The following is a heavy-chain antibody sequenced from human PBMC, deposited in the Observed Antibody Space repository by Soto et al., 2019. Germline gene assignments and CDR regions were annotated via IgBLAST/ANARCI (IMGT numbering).Heavy chain of an antibody. CDR1: GGSISSYY. J-gene: IGHJ6*03. CDR3: ASSPTRQLWLEGDYYYYYMDV. Sequence: SETLSLTCTVSGGSISSYYWSWIRQPPGKGLEWIGYIYYSGSTNYNPSLKSRVTISVDTSKNQFSLKLSSVTAADTAVYYCASSPTRQLWLEGDYYYYYMDVWGKGTTVTVSS. V-gene: IGHV4-59*08. D-gene: IGHD5-18*01. CDR2: IYYSGST.